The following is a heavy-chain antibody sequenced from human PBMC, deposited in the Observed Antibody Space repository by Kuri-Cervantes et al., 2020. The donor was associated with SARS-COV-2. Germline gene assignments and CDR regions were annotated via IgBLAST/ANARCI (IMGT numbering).Heavy chain of an antibody. CDR2: INPNSGDT. Sequence: ASVKVSCKASGYTFTGRYIYWVRQAPEQGLEWMGWINPNSGDTKYTQKFQGRVTMARDTSIATAYMELIGLRSDDTAVYYCARGYYGLDYWGQGSLVTVSS. J-gene: IGHJ4*02. CDR3: ARGYYGLDY. V-gene: IGHV1-2*02. CDR1: GYTFTGRY. D-gene: IGHD3-3*01.